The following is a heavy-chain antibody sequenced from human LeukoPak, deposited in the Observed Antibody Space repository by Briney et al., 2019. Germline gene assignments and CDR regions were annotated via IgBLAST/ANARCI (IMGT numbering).Heavy chain of an antibody. J-gene: IGHJ4*02. Sequence: PSETLSLTCTVSGGSISSYYWSWIRQPPGKGLEWIGYIYYSGSTNYNPSLKSRVTISVDTSKNQFSLKLSSVTAADTAVYYCARDAIEDYFDYWGQGTLVTVSS. CDR1: GGSISSYY. CDR2: IYYSGST. CDR3: ARDAIEDYFDY. V-gene: IGHV4-59*01.